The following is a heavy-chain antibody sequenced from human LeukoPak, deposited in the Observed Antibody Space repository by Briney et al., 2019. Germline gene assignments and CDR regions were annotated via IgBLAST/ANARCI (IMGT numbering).Heavy chain of an antibody. CDR1: GFTFSSYA. V-gene: IGHV3-7*01. CDR3: ARDADYLYAFDI. Sequence: GGSLRLSCAASGFTFSSYAMSWVRQAPGEGLEWVANIKQDGSEKYYVDSVKGRFTISRDNAKNSLYLQMNSLRAEDTAVYYCARDADYLYAFDIWGQGTMVTVSS. D-gene: IGHD2/OR15-2a*01. J-gene: IGHJ3*02. CDR2: IKQDGSEK.